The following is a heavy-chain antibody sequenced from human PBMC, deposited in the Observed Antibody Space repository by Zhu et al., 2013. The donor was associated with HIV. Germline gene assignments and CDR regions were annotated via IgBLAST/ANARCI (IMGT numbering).Heavy chain of an antibody. CDR1: GGTFSSYA. J-gene: IGHJ6*02. CDR2: IIPIFGTA. D-gene: IGHD2-21*02. Sequence: QVQLVQSGAEVKKPGASVKVSCKASGGTFSSYAISWVRQAPGQGLEWMGGIIPIFGTANYAQKFQGRVTITADESTSTAYMELSSLRSEDTAVYYCARGVVVTAIRHYYYYYGMDVWGQGTTVTVSS. CDR3: ARGVVVTAIRHYYYYYGMDV. V-gene: IGHV1-69*01.